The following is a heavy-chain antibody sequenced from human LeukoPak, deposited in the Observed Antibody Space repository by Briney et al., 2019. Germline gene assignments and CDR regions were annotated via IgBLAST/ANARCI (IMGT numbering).Heavy chain of an antibody. CDR3: AKGSAAGRPYYFDY. CDR1: GFTFGSYA. CDR2: ITESGGGT. V-gene: IGHV3-23*01. D-gene: IGHD6-25*01. J-gene: IGHJ4*02. Sequence: GGSLRLSCAASGFTFGSYAMSWVRQAPGKGLEWVSAITESGGGTYNADSVKGRFTISRDNSKKTLFLQMNSLRAEDTAIYYCAKGSAAGRPYYFDYWGQGTLVTVSS.